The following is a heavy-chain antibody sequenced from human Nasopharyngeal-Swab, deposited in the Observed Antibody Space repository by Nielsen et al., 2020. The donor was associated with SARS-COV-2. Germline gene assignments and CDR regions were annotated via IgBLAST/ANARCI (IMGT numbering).Heavy chain of an antibody. J-gene: IGHJ4*02. CDR2: ISAYNGKT. CDR1: GYTFTSCA. D-gene: IGHD3-16*02. Sequence: ASVKVSCKASGYTFTSCAISWVRQAPGQGLEWMGWISAYNGKTNYAQNLQGRVTMTTDTSTSTAYMELRSLRSDDTAVYYCARAPHYDYVWGSYRQSFKFDYWGQGSLVTVSS. V-gene: IGHV1-18*01. CDR3: ARAPHYDYVWGSYRQSFKFDY.